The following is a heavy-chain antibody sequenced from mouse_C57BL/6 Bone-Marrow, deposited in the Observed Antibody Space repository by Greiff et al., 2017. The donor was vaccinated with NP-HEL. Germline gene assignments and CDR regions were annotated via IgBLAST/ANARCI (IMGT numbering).Heavy chain of an antibody. J-gene: IGHJ2*01. D-gene: IGHD1-1*01. CDR3: ARSGLLLRSYYFDY. CDR2: IYPGDGDT. V-gene: IGHV1-80*01. Sequence: QVQLKQSGAELVKPGASVKISCKASGYAFSSYWMNWVKQRPGKGLEWIGQIYPGDGDTNYNGKFKGKATLTADKSSSTAYMQLSSLTSEDSAVYFCARSGLLLRSYYFDYWGQGTTLTVSS. CDR1: GYAFSSYW.